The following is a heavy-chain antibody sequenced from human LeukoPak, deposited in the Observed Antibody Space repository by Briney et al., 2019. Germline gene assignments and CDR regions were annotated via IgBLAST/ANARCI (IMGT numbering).Heavy chain of an antibody. Sequence: PGGSLRLSCAASGFTFSSYSMNWVRQAPGKGLEWVSYISSSSSTIYYADSVKGRFTISRDNAKNSLYLQMNSLRAEDTAVYYCARVLGSVLRYFDWLLDPFDYWGQGTLVTVSS. J-gene: IGHJ4*02. CDR1: GFTFSSYS. V-gene: IGHV3-48*01. CDR2: ISSSSSTI. CDR3: ARVLGSVLRYFDWLLDPFDY. D-gene: IGHD3-9*01.